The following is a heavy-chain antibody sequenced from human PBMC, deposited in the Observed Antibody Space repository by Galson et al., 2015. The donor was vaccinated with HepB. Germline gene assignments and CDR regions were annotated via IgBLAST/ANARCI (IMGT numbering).Heavy chain of an antibody. V-gene: IGHV3-23*01. D-gene: IGHD6-19*01. CDR3: AKRAVTGISHFYFDY. Sequence: LRLSCAASGFPFSDYGMSWVRQAPGEGLQWFSAVDSGSNTYYADSVKGRFTISRDSSRNTVYLQMNNLRAEDTSVYYCAKRAVTGISHFYFDYWGQGTLVTVS. CDR2: VDSGSNT. CDR1: GFPFSDYG. J-gene: IGHJ4*02.